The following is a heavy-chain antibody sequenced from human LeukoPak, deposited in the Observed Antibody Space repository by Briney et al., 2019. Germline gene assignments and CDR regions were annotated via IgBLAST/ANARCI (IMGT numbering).Heavy chain of an antibody. Sequence: SETVSLTCTVSGGSISSYYWSWIRQPPGKGLEWIGYIYYSESTNYNPSLKSRVTISVDTSKNQFSLKLSSVTAADTAVYYCARGVSSSWQDYWGQGTLVTVSS. V-gene: IGHV4-59*01. CDR1: GGSISSYY. CDR3: ARGVSSSWQDY. D-gene: IGHD6-13*01. CDR2: IYYSEST. J-gene: IGHJ4*02.